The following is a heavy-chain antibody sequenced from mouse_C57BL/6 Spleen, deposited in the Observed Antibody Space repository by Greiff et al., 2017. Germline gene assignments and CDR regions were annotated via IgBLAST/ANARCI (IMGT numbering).Heavy chain of an antibody. CDR3: ARENYDYDESFDY. Sequence: QVQLQQSGAELARPGASVKLSCKASGYTFTSYGISWVKQRTGQGLEWIGEIYPRSGNTYYNEKFKGKATLTADKSSSTAYMELRSLTSEDSAVYFCARENYDYDESFDYWGQGTTLTVSS. CDR2: IYPRSGNT. V-gene: IGHV1-81*01. J-gene: IGHJ2*01. D-gene: IGHD2-4*01. CDR1: GYTFTSYG.